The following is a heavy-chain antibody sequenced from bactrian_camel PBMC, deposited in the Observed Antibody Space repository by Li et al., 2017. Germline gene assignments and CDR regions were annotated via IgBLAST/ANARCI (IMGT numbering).Heavy chain of an antibody. J-gene: IGHJ4*01. D-gene: IGHD6*01. CDR1: VSSANDYC. Sequence: HVQLVESGGGSVQAGGSLRLSCAVSVSSANDYCLGWFRQASGKEREWVGSLDSDGRINYADSVKGRFTISRDNAKNTLYLQMNLLQPEDTAMYYCSADLKRGGCTVVAGKGPKAYEYSYWGQGTQVTVS. V-gene: IGHV3S6*01. CDR2: LDSDGRI. CDR3: SADLKRGGCTVVAGKGPKAYEYSY.